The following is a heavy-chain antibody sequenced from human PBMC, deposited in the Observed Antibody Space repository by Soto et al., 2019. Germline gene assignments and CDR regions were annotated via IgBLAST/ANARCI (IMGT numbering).Heavy chain of an antibody. CDR2: ISGSGGST. J-gene: IGHJ4*02. CDR3: AKEGSPRQWRIAEVDY. D-gene: IGHD6-19*01. V-gene: IGHV3-23*01. Sequence: EVQLLESGGGLVQPGGSLRLSCAASGFTFSSSAMSWVRQARGKGLEWVSAISGSGGSTYYADSVKGRCTIFRDNTKNTLYLQMNSMRTEDTAVYYCAKEGSPRQWRIAEVDYWGQGTLVTVSS. CDR1: GFTFSSSA.